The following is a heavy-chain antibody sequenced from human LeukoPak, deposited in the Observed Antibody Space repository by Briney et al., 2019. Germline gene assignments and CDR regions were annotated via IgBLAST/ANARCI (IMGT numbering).Heavy chain of an antibody. CDR1: GGSISSYY. CDR2: IYYSGST. CDR3: ARHSQGVDY. D-gene: IGHD1-26*01. Sequence: SETLSLTCTVSGGSISSYYWSWIRQPPGKGLEWIGYIYYSGSTNYNPSLKSRVTISVDTSKNQFSLKLRSVTAADSAVYYCARHSQGVDYWGQGALVTVSS. V-gene: IGHV4-59*08. J-gene: IGHJ4*02.